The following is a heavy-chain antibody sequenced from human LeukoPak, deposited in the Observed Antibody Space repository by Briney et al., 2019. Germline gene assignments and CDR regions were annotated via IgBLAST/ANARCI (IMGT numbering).Heavy chain of an antibody. J-gene: IGHJ4*02. CDR1: GFGFGFHA. V-gene: IGHV3-49*04. Sequence: GRSLRLSCATSGFGFGFHAMSWVRQAPGKGLEWVGLIRGKAYGGTREYAASVKGRFTISRDDPKSIAYLHMDSLRTEDTGVYYCVRGSRPEGYFEYWGQGTLVTVSS. CDR2: IRGKAYGGTR. CDR3: VRGSRPEGYFEY.